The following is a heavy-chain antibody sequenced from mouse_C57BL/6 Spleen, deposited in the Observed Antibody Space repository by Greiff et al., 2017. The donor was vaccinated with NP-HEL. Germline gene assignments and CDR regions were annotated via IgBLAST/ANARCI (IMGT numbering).Heavy chain of an antibody. J-gene: IGHJ4*01. CDR3: ARRYYGSSYDGYAMDY. CDR2: IRNKANGYTT. Sequence: EVQLVESGGCLVQPGGSLSLSCAASGFTFTDYYMSWVRQPPGKALAWLGFIRNKANGYTTAYSASVKGRFTISRDNSQSILYLQMNALRAEDSATYYCARRYYGSSYDGYAMDYWGQGTSVTVSS. V-gene: IGHV7-3*01. D-gene: IGHD1-1*01. CDR1: GFTFTDYY.